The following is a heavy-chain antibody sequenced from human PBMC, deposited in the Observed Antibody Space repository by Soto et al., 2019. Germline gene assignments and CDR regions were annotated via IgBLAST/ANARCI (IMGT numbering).Heavy chain of an antibody. D-gene: IGHD7-27*01. CDR1: GGSISTVDYW. V-gene: IGHV4-30-4*01. CDR3: ARGPSGDKVDS. Sequence: QVQLQESGPGLVKPSQTLSLTCTVSGGSISTVDYWWSWIRQSPDMGLEWIGHIYDGGRTYNNPSLESRVTMSVDASKSQLSLTLISVSAADTAVYYCARGPSGDKVDSWGQGTHVTVSS. CDR2: IYDGGRT. J-gene: IGHJ4*02.